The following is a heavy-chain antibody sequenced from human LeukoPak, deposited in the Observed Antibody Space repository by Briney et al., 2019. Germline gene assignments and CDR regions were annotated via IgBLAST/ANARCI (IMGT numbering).Heavy chain of an antibody. D-gene: IGHD3-22*01. V-gene: IGHV3-23*01. CDR3: AKAGDGSYYDSRGYYFDF. CDR2: VSSSGDTT. Sequence: GGSLRLSCAASGFTLSSYAMRWVRQAPGKGLEWVSAVSSSGDTTYYADSVKGRFTISRDNSKNTMFLQMNSLRAVDTAVYFCAKAGDGSYYDSRGYYFDFWGQGTLVTVSS. CDR1: GFTLSSYA. J-gene: IGHJ4*02.